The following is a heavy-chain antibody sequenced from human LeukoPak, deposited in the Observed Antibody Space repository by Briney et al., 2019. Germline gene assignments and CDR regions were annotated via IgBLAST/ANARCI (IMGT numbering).Heavy chain of an antibody. J-gene: IGHJ4*02. V-gene: IGHV3-7*04. CDR1: GFTFSNFW. CDR2: IHPEGNEK. D-gene: IGHD1-1*01. CDR3: ARGDDFSGDH. Sequence: GGSLRLSCAVSGFTFSNFWMSWVRQAPGRGLEWVANIHPEGNEKYHVESVKGRFTISRDNAKNLPFLQMNGLRVEDTAVYYCARGDDFSGDHWGQGTLVTVSS.